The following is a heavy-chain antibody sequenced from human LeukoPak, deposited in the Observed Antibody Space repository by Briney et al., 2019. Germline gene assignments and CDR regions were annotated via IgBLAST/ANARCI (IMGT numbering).Heavy chain of an antibody. Sequence: GASVKVSCKASGYTFTGYYMHWVRQAPGQGLEWMGWINPNSGGTNYAQKFQGRVTMTRDTSISTAYMELSRLRSDDTAVYYCARLYSYGYVGNRGPAIDYWGQGTLVTVSS. CDR1: GYTFTGYY. D-gene: IGHD5-18*01. CDR2: INPNSGGT. V-gene: IGHV1-2*02. CDR3: ARLYSYGYVGNRGPAIDY. J-gene: IGHJ4*02.